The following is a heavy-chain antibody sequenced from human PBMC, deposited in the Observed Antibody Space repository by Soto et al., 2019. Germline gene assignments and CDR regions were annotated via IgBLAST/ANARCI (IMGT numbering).Heavy chain of an antibody. V-gene: IGHV1-18*01. Sequence: GASVKVSCKASGYTFTSYGISWVRQAPGQGLEWMGWISAYNGNTNYAQKLQGRVTMTTDTSTSTAYMELRSLRSDDTAVYYCARDESTYYDFWSGHNAFDIWGQGTMVTVSS. J-gene: IGHJ3*02. CDR1: GYTFTSYG. D-gene: IGHD3-3*01. CDR2: ISAYNGNT. CDR3: ARDESTYYDFWSGHNAFDI.